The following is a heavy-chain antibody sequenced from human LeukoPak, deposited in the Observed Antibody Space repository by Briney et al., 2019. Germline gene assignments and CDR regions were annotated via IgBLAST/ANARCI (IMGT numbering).Heavy chain of an antibody. CDR3: AKSNFYCTTATCHSWAFDS. CDR1: GFTFNTYA. V-gene: IGHV3-23*01. Sequence: GGSLRLSCAASGFTFNTYAMSWVRQAPGKGLEWVSAITGSADTAYYADSVRGWFTISRDNSKNTLYLQMNSLRGEDTALYYCAKSNFYCTTATCHSWAFDSWGQGTLVTVSS. CDR2: ITGSADTA. J-gene: IGHJ4*02. D-gene: IGHD2-8*01.